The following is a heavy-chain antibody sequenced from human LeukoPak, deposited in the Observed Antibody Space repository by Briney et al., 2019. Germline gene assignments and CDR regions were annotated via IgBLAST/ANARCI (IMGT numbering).Heavy chain of an antibody. CDR3: AKVSQWGNSRWYEGD. D-gene: IGHD6-13*01. CDR2: ISPGGDRT. CDR1: GFTFSTYA. J-gene: IGHJ4*02. V-gene: IGHV3-23*01. Sequence: GGSLRLSCAASGFTFSTYALSWVRQAPGKGLEWVSAISPGGDRTYYADSVKGRFAISRDNSKNTLYLQMNSLRGEDTAVYYCAKVSQWGNSRWYEGDWGQGTLVTVSS.